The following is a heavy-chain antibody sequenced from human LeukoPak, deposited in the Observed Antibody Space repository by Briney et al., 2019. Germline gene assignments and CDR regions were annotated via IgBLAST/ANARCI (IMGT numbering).Heavy chain of an antibody. D-gene: IGHD6-13*01. CDR3: AREGSDRGAAAGISWFDP. Sequence: SQTLSLTCAISGDSVSSNSAAWNWIRQSRSRGLEWLGRTYYRSKWYNDYAVSVKSRITINPDTSKNQFSLQLNSVTPEDTAVYYCAREGSDRGAAAGISWFDPWGQGTLVTVSS. V-gene: IGHV6-1*01. CDR2: TYYRSKWYN. J-gene: IGHJ5*02. CDR1: GDSVSSNSAA.